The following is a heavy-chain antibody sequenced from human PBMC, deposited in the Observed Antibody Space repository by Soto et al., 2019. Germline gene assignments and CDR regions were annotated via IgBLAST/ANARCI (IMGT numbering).Heavy chain of an antibody. D-gene: IGHD1-7*01. Sequence: EVQLLVSGGGLVQPGGSLRLSCAASGFPFSSYAMTWVRQAPGKGLEWVSGISGSGTITYDADSVKGRFTISRDKSKNTLYLQMNSLRADDAAVYYCAKSLSASPNYFIGSWGQGTLVTVSS. CDR3: AKSLSASPNYFIGS. V-gene: IGHV3-23*01. CDR2: ISGSGTIT. CDR1: GFPFSSYA. J-gene: IGHJ4*02.